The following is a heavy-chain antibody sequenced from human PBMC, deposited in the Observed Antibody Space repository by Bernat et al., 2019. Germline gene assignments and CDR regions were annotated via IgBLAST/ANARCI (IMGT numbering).Heavy chain of an antibody. Sequence: EVQLVESGGGLVQPGGSLTLSCAASGFTFRSSWMRWIRQAPGKGLEWVANIKQDGTEIYYVDAVKGRFTISRDNAKNSLYLQMNSLRAEDTAVYYCVTDTDYWGQGTLVTVSS. CDR2: IKQDGTEI. CDR1: GFTFRSSW. CDR3: VTDTDY. J-gene: IGHJ4*02. V-gene: IGHV3-7*03.